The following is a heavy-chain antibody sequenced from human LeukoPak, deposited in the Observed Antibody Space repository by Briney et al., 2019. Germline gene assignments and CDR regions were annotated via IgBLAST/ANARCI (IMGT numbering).Heavy chain of an antibody. J-gene: IGHJ6*02. CDR1: GFTFSTYA. Sequence: PGGSLRLSCAASGFTFSTYAMSWVRQAPGKGLEWVGRIKSKTDGGATDYAAPVKGRFTISRDDSKNTLYLQMNSLKTEDTAVYYCITKTGKRLDYYYGMDVWGQGTTVTVSS. V-gene: IGHV3-15*01. D-gene: IGHD4-17*01. CDR2: IKSKTDGGAT. CDR3: ITKTGKRLDYYYGMDV.